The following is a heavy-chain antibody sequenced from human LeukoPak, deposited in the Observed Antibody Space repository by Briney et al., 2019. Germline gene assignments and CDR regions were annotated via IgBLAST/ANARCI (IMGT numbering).Heavy chain of an antibody. D-gene: IGHD1-26*01. CDR2: IYPGDSDI. J-gene: IGHJ4*02. V-gene: IGHV5-51*01. CDR3: ASPRGFRYGSLDY. Sequence: GESLKISCKGSGYSFTTYWIVWVRQMPGKGLEWMGIIYPGDSDIRYSPSFQGRVTISADRSISTAYLQWNSLKASDSAIYYCASPRGFRYGSLDYWGQGTLVTVSS. CDR1: GYSFTTYW.